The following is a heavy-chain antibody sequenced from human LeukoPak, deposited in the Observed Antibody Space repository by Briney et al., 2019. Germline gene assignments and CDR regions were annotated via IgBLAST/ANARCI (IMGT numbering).Heavy chain of an antibody. Sequence: PGGSLRLSCAASGFTFSSYSMNWVRQAPGKGLEWVSSICSSSSYIYYADSVKGRFTISRDNAKNSLYLQMNSLRAEDTAVYYCASRVTGTTSDVIWFDPWGQGTLVTVSS. J-gene: IGHJ5*02. CDR2: ICSSSSYI. D-gene: IGHD1-7*01. CDR1: GFTFSSYS. V-gene: IGHV3-21*01. CDR3: ASRVTGTTSDVIWFDP.